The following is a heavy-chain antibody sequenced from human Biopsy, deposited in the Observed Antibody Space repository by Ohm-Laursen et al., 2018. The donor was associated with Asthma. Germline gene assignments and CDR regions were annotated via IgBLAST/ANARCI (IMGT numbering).Heavy chain of an antibody. Sequence: SVKVSCNISGYTFNSAGITWVRQAPGQGLEWMGWISVYNGNTKVAQKLQDRVTMITDTSTSTAYMELRSLRSDDTAVYFCARAVDYSHYYGIDVWGQGTTVTVS. D-gene: IGHD3-10*01. V-gene: IGHV1-18*01. CDR3: ARAVDYSHYYGIDV. J-gene: IGHJ6*02. CDR1: GYTFNSAG. CDR2: ISVYNGNT.